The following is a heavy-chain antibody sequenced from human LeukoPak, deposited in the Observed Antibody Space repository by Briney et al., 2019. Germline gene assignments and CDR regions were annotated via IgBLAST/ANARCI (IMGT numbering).Heavy chain of an antibody. J-gene: IGHJ3*02. D-gene: IGHD2-15*01. V-gene: IGHV1-69*13. CDR2: IIPIFGTA. CDR3: ARVMDICSGGSCPHDAFDI. CDR1: GGTFSSYA. Sequence: SVKVSCKASGGTFSSYAISWVRQAPGQGLEWMGGIIPIFGTANYAQKFQGRVTITADESTSTAYMELSSLRSEDTAVYYCARVMDICSGGSCPHDAFDIWGQGTMVTVSS.